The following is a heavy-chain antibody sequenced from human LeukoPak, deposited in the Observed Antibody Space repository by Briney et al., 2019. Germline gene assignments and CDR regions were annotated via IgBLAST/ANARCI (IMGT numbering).Heavy chain of an antibody. Sequence: PGRSLRLSCAASGFTFSSYGMHWVRQAPGKGLEWVAVIWYDGSNKYYADSVKGRFTISRDNAKNSLYLQMNSLRAEDTAVYYCARDNIQLWSHAYWGQGTLVTVSS. V-gene: IGHV3-33*01. D-gene: IGHD5-18*01. CDR1: GFTFSSYG. CDR3: ARDNIQLWSHAY. J-gene: IGHJ4*02. CDR2: IWYDGSNK.